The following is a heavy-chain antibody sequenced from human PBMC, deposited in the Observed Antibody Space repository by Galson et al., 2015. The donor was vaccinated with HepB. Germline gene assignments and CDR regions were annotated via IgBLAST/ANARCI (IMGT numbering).Heavy chain of an antibody. Sequence: SPRLSCAASGFTFSSYAMSWVRQAPGKGLEWVSAISGSGGSTYYADSVKGRFTISRDNSKNTLYLQMNSLRAEDTAVYYCAKQTIFWSGYYYYYYMDVWGKGTTVTVSS. CDR2: ISGSGGST. D-gene: IGHD3-3*01. CDR1: GFTFSSYA. V-gene: IGHV3-23*01. CDR3: AKQTIFWSGYYYYYYMDV. J-gene: IGHJ6*03.